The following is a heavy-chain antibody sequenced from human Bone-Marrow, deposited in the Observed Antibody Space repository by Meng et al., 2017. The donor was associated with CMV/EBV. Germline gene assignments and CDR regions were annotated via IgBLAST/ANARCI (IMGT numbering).Heavy chain of an antibody. Sequence: SETLSLTCAVYGGSFSGYYWSWIRQPPGKGLEWIGEINHSGSTNYNPSLKSRVTMSMDTSKNQFSLRLSSVTTADTAVYYCARLDYRWGYFFDSWGQGTLVTVSS. D-gene: IGHD4-11*01. CDR2: INHSGST. CDR1: GGSFSGYY. J-gene: IGHJ4*02. V-gene: IGHV4-34*01. CDR3: ARLDYRWGYFFDS.